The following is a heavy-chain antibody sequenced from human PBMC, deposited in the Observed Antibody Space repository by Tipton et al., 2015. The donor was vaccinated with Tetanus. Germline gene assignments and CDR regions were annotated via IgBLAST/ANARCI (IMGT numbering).Heavy chain of an antibody. CDR3: AKDTVTTYLIPGAFDI. J-gene: IGHJ3*02. V-gene: IGHV3-23*01. D-gene: IGHD4-17*01. Sequence: SLRLSCAASGFTFSNYAMSWVRQAPGKGLEWVSCISRSGGSTYYADSVKGRFTISRDNSKNTLYLQMNSLRAEDTAVYYCAKDTVTTYLIPGAFDIWGQGTMVTVSS. CDR1: GFTFSNYA. CDR2: ISRSGGST.